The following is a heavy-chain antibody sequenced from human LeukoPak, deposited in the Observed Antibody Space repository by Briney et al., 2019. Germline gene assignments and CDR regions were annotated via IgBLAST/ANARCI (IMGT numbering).Heavy chain of an antibody. CDR3: ARGRTRYCSGGSCPGTYYFDY. Sequence: SETLSLTCAVYGGSFSGYYWSWIRQPPGKGLEWIGEINHSGSTNYNPSLKSRVTISVDTSKNQFSLKLSSVTAADTAVYYCARGRTRYCSGGSCPGTYYFDYWGQGTLVTASS. J-gene: IGHJ4*02. CDR2: INHSGST. CDR1: GGSFSGYY. D-gene: IGHD2-15*01. V-gene: IGHV4-34*01.